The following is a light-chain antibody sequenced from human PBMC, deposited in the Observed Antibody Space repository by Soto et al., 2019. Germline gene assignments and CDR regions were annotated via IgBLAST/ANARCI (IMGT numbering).Light chain of an antibody. CDR2: DAS. CDR3: QQYNSYST. Sequence: IQMTQSPSTLSAFVGDRVTITCRASQSISTLSAWYQQKPGKAPKLLIYDASSLESGVPSRLSGSGSGTEFTLTISSMQPEDFASYYCQQYNSYSTFGQGTKVDIK. CDR1: QSISTL. V-gene: IGKV1-5*01. J-gene: IGKJ1*01.